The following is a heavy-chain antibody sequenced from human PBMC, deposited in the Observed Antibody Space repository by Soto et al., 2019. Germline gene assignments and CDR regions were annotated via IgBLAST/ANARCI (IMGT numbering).Heavy chain of an antibody. Sequence: ASVKVSCKTSGYTFTSYGISWVRQAPGQGLEWMGWISAYNGNTNYAQKLQGRVTMTTDTSTSTAYMELRSLRSDDTAVYYCAREKYLVTMVRGVRFWFDPWGQGTLVTVSS. CDR1: GYTFTSYG. CDR2: ISAYNGNT. D-gene: IGHD3-10*01. CDR3: AREKYLVTMVRGVRFWFDP. J-gene: IGHJ5*02. V-gene: IGHV1-18*01.